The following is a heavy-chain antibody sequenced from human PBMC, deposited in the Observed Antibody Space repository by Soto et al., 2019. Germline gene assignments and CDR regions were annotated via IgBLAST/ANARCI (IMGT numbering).Heavy chain of an antibody. V-gene: IGHV3-11*06. Sequence: GGSLRLSCAASGFTFSDYYMSWIRQAPGKGLEWVSYISSSSSYTNYADSVKGRFTISRDNAKNSLYLQMNSLRAEDTAVYYCARPQGSSRYYGMDVWGQGTTVTVS. CDR2: ISSSSSYT. D-gene: IGHD6-6*01. CDR1: GFTFSDYY. J-gene: IGHJ6*02. CDR3: ARPQGSSRYYGMDV.